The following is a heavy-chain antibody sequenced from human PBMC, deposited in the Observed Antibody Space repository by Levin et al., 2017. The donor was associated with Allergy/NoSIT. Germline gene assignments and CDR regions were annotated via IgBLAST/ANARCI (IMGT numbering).Heavy chain of an antibody. CDR2: ISSGGGTT. D-gene: IGHD6-13*01. CDR3: AKKTGAAASGPYYFDC. V-gene: IGHV3-23*01. CDR1: GFTFSNYA. Sequence: PGGSLRLSCAASGFTFSNYAMSWVRQAPGKGLEWVSVISSGGGTTYYADSVKGRFTISRDNSKNTLYLQMNSLRAEDTAVYYCAKKTGAAASGPYYFDCWGQGTLVTVSS. J-gene: IGHJ4*02.